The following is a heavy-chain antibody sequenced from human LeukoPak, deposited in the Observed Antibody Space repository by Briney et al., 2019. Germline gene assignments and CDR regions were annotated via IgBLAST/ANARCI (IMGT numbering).Heavy chain of an antibody. V-gene: IGHV3-23*01. D-gene: IGHD4-23*01. CDR3: AKVGTVVTPFFNY. Sequence: GGSLRLSCAASGFTFSHYGMTWVRQAPGKGLEWVSAISGSGGSTYYAGSVKGRFTISRDNSKNTLYLQMNSLRAEDTAVYYCAKVGTVVTPFFNYWGQGTLVTVSS. J-gene: IGHJ4*02. CDR2: ISGSGGST. CDR1: GFTFSHYG.